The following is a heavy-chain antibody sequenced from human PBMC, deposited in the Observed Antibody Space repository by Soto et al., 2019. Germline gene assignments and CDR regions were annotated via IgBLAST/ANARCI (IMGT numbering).Heavy chain of an antibody. CDR3: ARDGVARIAVAGNASPLPCCGMDV. CDR1: GGYISSYY. V-gene: IGHV4-59*01. J-gene: IGHJ6*02. D-gene: IGHD6-19*01. CDR2: IYYRGST. Sequence: QVQLQESGPGLVKPSETLSLTCTVSGGYISSYYWSWIRQPPGKGLEWIGYIYYRGSTNYNPSLKSRVTISVDTSKNQFSLKLSSVTAADTAVYYCARDGVARIAVAGNASPLPCCGMDVWGQGTTVTVSS.